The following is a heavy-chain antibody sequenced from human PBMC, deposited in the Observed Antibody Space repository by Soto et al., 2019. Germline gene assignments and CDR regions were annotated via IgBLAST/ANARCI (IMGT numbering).Heavy chain of an antibody. CDR2: IKQDVSEK. D-gene: IGHD2-21*02. J-gene: IGHJ3*02. V-gene: IGHV3-7*03. Sequence: PGGSLRLSCAASGFTLSSYWMSWVRQAPGKGLEWVANIKQDVSEKYYVDSVKGRFTISRDNAKNSLYPQMNSLRAEDTAVYYCARVKYCGGDCYFDAFDISGQGTMVTVSS. CDR1: GFTLSSYW. CDR3: ARVKYCGGDCYFDAFDI.